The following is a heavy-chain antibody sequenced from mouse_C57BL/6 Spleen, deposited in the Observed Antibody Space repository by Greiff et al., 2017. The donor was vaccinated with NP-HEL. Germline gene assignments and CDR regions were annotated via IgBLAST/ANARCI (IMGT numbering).Heavy chain of an antibody. Sequence: QVQLKESGAELARPGASVKLSCKASGYTFTSYGISWVKQRTGQGLEWIGEIYPRSGNTYYNEKFKGKATLTADKSSSTAYMELRSLTSEDSAVYFCARRDLYYDYDYFDYWGQGTTLTVSS. CDR1: GYTFTSYG. V-gene: IGHV1-81*01. J-gene: IGHJ2*01. CDR2: IYPRSGNT. CDR3: ARRDLYYDYDYFDY. D-gene: IGHD2-4*01.